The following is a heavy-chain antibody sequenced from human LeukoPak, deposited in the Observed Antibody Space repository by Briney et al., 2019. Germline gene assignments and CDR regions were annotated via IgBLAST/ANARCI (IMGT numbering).Heavy chain of an antibody. Sequence: PSETLSLTCAVYGGSFSGYYWSWIRQPPGKGLEWIAEINHSGSTTYNPSLKSRATISVDTSKNQFSLKLSSVTAADTAVYYCARVVLGYCSSTSCYGGYYYYYGMDVWGQGTKVTVCS. CDR3: ARVVLGYCSSTSCYGGYYYYYGMDV. CDR2: INHSGST. D-gene: IGHD2-2*01. V-gene: IGHV4-34*01. CDR1: GGSFSGYY. J-gene: IGHJ6*02.